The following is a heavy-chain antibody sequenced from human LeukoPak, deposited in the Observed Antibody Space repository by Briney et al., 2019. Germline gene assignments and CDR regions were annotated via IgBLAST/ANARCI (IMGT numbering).Heavy chain of an antibody. V-gene: IGHV3-15*01. CDR2: IKSRTDGGTT. CDR3: TTDVDYGDYTTHHLDY. CDR1: GFTFSNAW. Sequence: PGGSLRLSCAASGFTFSNAWMSWVRQAPGKGQERVGRIKSRTDGGTTDYAAPVKGRFTISRDDSKNTLYLQMNSLKTEDTAVYYCTTDVDYGDYTTHHLDYWGQGTLVTVSS. J-gene: IGHJ4*02. D-gene: IGHD4-17*01.